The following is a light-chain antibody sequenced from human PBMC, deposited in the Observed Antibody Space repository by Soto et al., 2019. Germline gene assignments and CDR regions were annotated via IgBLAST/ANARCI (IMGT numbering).Light chain of an antibody. CDR1: QHVSSN. Sequence: EIMMTQSPATLSVSPGGSASLSCRASQHVSSNFAWYRQKPGQAPTLLIYRASTRATGIPARFSGSGSGTEFTLTISSLQSEDFAVYYCQQYNNWPYTFGQGTKLEIK. J-gene: IGKJ2*01. V-gene: IGKV3-15*01. CDR3: QQYNNWPYT. CDR2: RAS.